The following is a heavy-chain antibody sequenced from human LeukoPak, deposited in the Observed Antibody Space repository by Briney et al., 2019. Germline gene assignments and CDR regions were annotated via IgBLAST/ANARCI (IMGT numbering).Heavy chain of an antibody. CDR2: INPNSGGT. CDR1: GYTFTGYY. J-gene: IGHJ4*02. Sequence: GASVKVSCKASGYTFTGYYMHWVRQAPGRGLEWMGWINPNSGGTNYAQKFQGRVTMTRDTSISTAYMELSRLRSDDTAVYYCARVASGYSGYSDYWGQGTLVTVSS. CDR3: ARVASGYSGYSDY. D-gene: IGHD5-12*01. V-gene: IGHV1-2*02.